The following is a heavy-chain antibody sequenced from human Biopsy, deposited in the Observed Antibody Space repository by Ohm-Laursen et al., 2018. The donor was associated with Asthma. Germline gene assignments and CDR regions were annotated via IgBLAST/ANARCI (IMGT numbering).Heavy chain of an antibody. Sequence: ASVKVSCKASGYTFIRYGIAWVRQAPGQGLEWVGWISVYNGDTNSAQKLQDRVTLTTDTYTDTAYMELRSLRSDDTAVYYCARRSYNWDDIDSWSQGTLVTVSS. CDR3: ARRSYNWDDIDS. CDR2: ISVYNGDT. CDR1: GYTFIRYG. D-gene: IGHD1-1*01. J-gene: IGHJ4*02. V-gene: IGHV1-18*01.